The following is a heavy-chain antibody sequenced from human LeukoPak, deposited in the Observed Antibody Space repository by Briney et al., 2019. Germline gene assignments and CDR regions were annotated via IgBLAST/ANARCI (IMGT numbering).Heavy chain of an antibody. D-gene: IGHD6-19*01. V-gene: IGHV3-30*04. Sequence: GTSLRLSCAASGFTFSSYAMHWVRQAPGKGLEWVAVIPYDGSDKYYADSVKGRFTISRDNSKNTLFRQMNSLRAEDTALYYCTRQGYTSGWSNYWGQGTLGTVSS. J-gene: IGHJ4*02. CDR2: IPYDGSDK. CDR3: TRQGYTSGWSNY. CDR1: GFTFSSYA.